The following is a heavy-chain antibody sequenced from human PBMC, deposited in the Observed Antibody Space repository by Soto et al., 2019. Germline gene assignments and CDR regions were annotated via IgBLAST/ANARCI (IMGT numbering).Heavy chain of an antibody. CDR3: ASLSAPVDY. V-gene: IGHV3-74*01. CDR2: IDSNGIMT. Sequence: PGGSLRLSCLASGFTFSGYWMHWVRQVPGKGMEWVSKIDSNGIMTDYADSVKVRFTISRENAKNSLYLQMNGLRADDTAVYHCASLSAPVDYWGKGTLVTVSS. J-gene: IGHJ4*01. CDR1: GFTFSGYW. D-gene: IGHD6-13*01.